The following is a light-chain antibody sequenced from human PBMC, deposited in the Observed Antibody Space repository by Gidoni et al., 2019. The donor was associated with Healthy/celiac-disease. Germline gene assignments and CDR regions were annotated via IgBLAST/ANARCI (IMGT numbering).Light chain of an antibody. CDR1: QSVSSSY. J-gene: IGKJ4*01. CDR2: GAS. V-gene: IGKV3-20*01. CDR3: QQGLT. Sequence: EIVLTQSPGTLSLSPGERATLSCRASQSVSSSYLAWYQQKPGQAPRLLIYGASSRATGIPDRCSGSGSGTDFTLTISRLEPEDFAVYYCQQGLTFGGGTKVEIK.